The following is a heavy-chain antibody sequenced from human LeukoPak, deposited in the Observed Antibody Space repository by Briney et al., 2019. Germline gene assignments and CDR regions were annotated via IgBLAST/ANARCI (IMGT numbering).Heavy chain of an antibody. D-gene: IGHD3-3*01. V-gene: IGHV5-51*01. CDR2: IYPGDSDT. Sequence: GESLKISCKGSGYSFTSYWIGWVRQMPGKGLEWMGIIYPGDSDTRYSPSFQGQVTISADKSISTAYLQWSSLKASDTAMYYCASHRKNYDFWSGSTWYYFDYWGQGTLVTVSS. J-gene: IGHJ4*02. CDR1: GYSFTSYW. CDR3: ASHRKNYDFWSGSTWYYFDY.